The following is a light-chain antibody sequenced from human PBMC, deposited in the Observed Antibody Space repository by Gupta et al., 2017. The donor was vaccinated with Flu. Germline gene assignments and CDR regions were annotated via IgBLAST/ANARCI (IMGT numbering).Light chain of an antibody. CDR3: QQYSRGPPYP. J-gene: IGKJ2*01. CDR1: QSVSSN. V-gene: IGKV3-15*01. CDR2: EAS. Sequence: IMMTQSPATLSLSPGERATLSCRASQSVSSNLAWYQQKRGQAPRLLMYEASTRAAGIPARFSGSGSGTEFTLTISSLQSEDFAVYYCQQYSRGPPYPFGQGTRLEIK.